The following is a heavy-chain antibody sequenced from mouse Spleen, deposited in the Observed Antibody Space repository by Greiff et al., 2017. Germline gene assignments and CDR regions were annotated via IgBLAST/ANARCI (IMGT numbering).Heavy chain of an antibody. V-gene: IGHV2-6-7*01. J-gene: IGHJ3*01. CDR1: GFSLTGYG. Sequence: QVQLQQSGPGLVAPSQSLSITCTVSGFSLTGYGVNWVRQPPGKGLEWLGMIWGDGSTDYNSALKSRLSISKDNSKSQVFLKMNSLQTDDTARYYCAREGPYSLFAYWGQGTLVTVSA. D-gene: IGHD2-12*01. CDR2: IWGDGST. CDR3: AREGPYSLFAY.